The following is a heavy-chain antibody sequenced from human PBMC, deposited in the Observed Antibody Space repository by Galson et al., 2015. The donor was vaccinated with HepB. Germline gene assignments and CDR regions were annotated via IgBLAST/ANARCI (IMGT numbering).Heavy chain of an antibody. CDR2: IIPIFGTA. V-gene: IGHV1-69*13. D-gene: IGHD5-12*01. CDR1: GGTFSSYA. J-gene: IGHJ6*02. CDR3: ARGGFENSGFPSYYYYGMDV. Sequence: SVKVSCKASGGTFSSYAISWVRQAPGQGLEWMGGIIPIFGTANYAQKFQGRVTITADESTSTAYMELSSLRSEDTAVYYCARGGFENSGFPSYYYYGMDVWGQGATVTVSS.